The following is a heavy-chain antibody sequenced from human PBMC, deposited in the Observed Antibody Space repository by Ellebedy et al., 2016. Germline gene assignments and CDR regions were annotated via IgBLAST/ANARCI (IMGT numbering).Heavy chain of an antibody. D-gene: IGHD3-16*01. Sequence: GGSLRLSXAASGFLVSDSFMSWVRQAPGKGLEWVSVIFSSGTTYYAGSVKGQFTISRDNAKNSLYLQMNSLRAEDTAVYYCARGVGGTSLNWFDPWGQGTLVTVSS. CDR1: GFLVSDSF. CDR3: ARGVGGTSLNWFDP. CDR2: IFSSGTT. V-gene: IGHV3-69-1*01. J-gene: IGHJ5*02.